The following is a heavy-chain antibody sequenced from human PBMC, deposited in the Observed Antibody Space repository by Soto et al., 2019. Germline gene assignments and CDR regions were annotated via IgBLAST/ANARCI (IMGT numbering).Heavy chain of an antibody. D-gene: IGHD3-22*01. CDR2: IYYSGST. CDR3: ARDHELAYYYDSSGYPDAFDI. V-gene: IGHV4-59*01. Sequence: SETLSLTCTVSGGSISSYYWSWIRQPPGKGLEWIGYIYYSGSTNYNPSLKSRVTISVDTSKNQFSLKLSSVTAADTAVYYCARDHELAYYYDSSGYPDAFDIWGQGTMVTV. CDR1: GGSISSYY. J-gene: IGHJ3*02.